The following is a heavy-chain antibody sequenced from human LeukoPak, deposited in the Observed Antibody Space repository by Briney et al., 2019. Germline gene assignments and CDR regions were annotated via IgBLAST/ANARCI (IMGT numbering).Heavy chain of an antibody. J-gene: IGHJ4*02. D-gene: IGHD1-1*01. Sequence: EASVKVSCKASGFTLTNYAMNWVRQAPGQGLEWMGWINTNSGNPTYAQGFTGRFVFSVESSVSTTYLQISSLKAEDTAVYYCARESERSYFDYWGQGTLVTVSS. CDR2: INTNSGNP. CDR1: GFTLTNYA. V-gene: IGHV7-4-1*02. CDR3: ARESERSYFDY.